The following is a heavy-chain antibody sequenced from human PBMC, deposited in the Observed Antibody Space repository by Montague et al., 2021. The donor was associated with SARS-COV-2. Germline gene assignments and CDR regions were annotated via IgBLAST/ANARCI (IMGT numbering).Heavy chain of an antibody. V-gene: IGHV4-39*07. Sequence: SETLSLTCTVSGGSISSSSYYWGWIRQPPGKGLEWIGSIYYSGSTYYNPSLKSRVTISVDTSKNQSSLKLSSVTAADTAVYYCARATRSIVVLNWFDPWGQGTLVTVSS. D-gene: IGHD3-22*01. CDR2: IYYSGST. CDR3: ARATRSIVVLNWFDP. CDR1: GGSISSSSYY. J-gene: IGHJ5*02.